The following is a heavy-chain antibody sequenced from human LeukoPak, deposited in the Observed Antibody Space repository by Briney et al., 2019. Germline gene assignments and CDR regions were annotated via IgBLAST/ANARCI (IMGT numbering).Heavy chain of an antibody. CDR3: ARGAYSGSSYYYYIHV. CDR2: IYTSGST. CDR1: GGSISSYY. J-gene: IGHJ6*03. V-gene: IGHV4-4*07. D-gene: IGHD6-19*01. Sequence: SETLSLTCTVSGGSISSYYWSWIRQPAGKGLEWIGRIYTSGSTNYNPSLKSRVTMSVDTSKNQFSLKLSSVTAADTAVYYCARGAYSGSSYYYYIHVWGKGTTVTVSS.